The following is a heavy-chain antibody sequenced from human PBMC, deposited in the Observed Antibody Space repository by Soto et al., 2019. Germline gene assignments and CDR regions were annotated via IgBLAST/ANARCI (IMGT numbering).Heavy chain of an antibody. CDR1: GFTFRNYA. J-gene: IGHJ3*02. CDR2: LGGSGSVT. Sequence: EVQLLESGGGLVQTGGSLRLSCSAYGFTFRNYAMSWLRQAPGQGLQWISTLGGSGSVTPYADSVKGRFTISRDNAKNTLFLRMSSLRVEDTATYFCAKDWYGDSFGAVDIWGHGPVVTVSS. D-gene: IGHD4-17*01. CDR3: AKDWYGDSFGAVDI. V-gene: IGHV3-23*01.